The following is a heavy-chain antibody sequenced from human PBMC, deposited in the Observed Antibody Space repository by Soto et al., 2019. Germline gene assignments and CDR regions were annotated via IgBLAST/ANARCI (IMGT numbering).Heavy chain of an antibody. V-gene: IGHV4-59*08. CDR1: GCSISSYY. Sequence: PSDTLSLTFTVSGCSISSYYWSWIRQPPGKGLEWIGYIYYSGSTNYNPSLKSRVTISVDTSKNQFSLKLSSVTAADTAVYYCARLLDYYGSGSYYYDYWGQGTLVTVSS. J-gene: IGHJ4*02. D-gene: IGHD3-10*01. CDR3: ARLLDYYGSGSYYYDY. CDR2: IYYSGST.